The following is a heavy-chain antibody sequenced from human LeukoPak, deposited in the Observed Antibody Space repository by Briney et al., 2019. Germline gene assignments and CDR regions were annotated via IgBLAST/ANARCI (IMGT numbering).Heavy chain of an antibody. D-gene: IGHD3-9*01. J-gene: IGHJ3*02. CDR3: ARVRYFDWSPPGAFDI. Sequence: ASVKVSCKASGYTFTSYAMHWVRQAPGQRLEWMVWINAGNGNTKYSQKFQGRVTITRDTSASTAYMELSSLRSEDTAVYYCARVRYFDWSPPGAFDIWGQGTMVTVSS. V-gene: IGHV1-3*01. CDR2: INAGNGNT. CDR1: GYTFTSYA.